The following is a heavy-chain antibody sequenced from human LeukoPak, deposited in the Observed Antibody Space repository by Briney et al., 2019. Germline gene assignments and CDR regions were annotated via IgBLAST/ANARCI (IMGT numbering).Heavy chain of an antibody. CDR2: FDPEDGET. CDR3: ATDQRGAGLGFRYGSGSYNGMDV. J-gene: IGHJ6*02. V-gene: IGHV1-24*01. Sequence: ASVKVPCKVSGYTLTELSMHWVRQVPGKGLEWMGGFDPEDGETLYAQKFQGRVTMTEDTSTDTAYMELSSLRSEDTAVYYCATDQRGAGLGFRYGSGSYNGMDVWGQGTTVTVSS. CDR1: GYTLTELS. D-gene: IGHD3-10*01.